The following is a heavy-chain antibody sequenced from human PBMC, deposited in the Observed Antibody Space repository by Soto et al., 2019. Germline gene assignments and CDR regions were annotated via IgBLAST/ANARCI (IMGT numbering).Heavy chain of an antibody. J-gene: IGHJ4*01. CDR1: GFTFTSSA. D-gene: IGHD5-18*01. CDR2: IVVGSGNT. Sequence: ASVKVSCKASGFTFTSSAVQWVRQARGQRLEWIGWIVVGSGNTNYAQKFQERVTITRDMSTSTAYMELTSLRGEDTATYYCAKWRYNYGYLDPTRGSHLDYWGHGTLVTVSS. V-gene: IGHV1-58*01. CDR3: AKWRYNYGYLDPTRGSHLDY.